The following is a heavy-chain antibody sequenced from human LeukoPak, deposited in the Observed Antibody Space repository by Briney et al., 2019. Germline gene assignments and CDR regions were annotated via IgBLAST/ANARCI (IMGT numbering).Heavy chain of an antibody. V-gene: IGHV3-23*01. CDR3: AKDLPYYDFWSGSPFDY. CDR2: ISGSGGST. J-gene: IGHJ4*02. D-gene: IGHD3-3*01. CDR1: GFTFSSYA. Sequence: GGSLRLSCAASGFTFSSYAMSWVRQAPGKGLEWVSAISGSGGSTYYADSVKGRFTISRDNSKNTLYLQINSLRAEDTAVYYCAKDLPYYDFWSGSPFDYWGQGTLVTVSS.